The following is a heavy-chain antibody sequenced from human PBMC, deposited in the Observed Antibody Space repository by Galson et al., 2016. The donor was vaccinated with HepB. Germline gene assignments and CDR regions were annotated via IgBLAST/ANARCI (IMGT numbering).Heavy chain of an antibody. CDR1: GFPFSDFG. J-gene: IGHJ6*04. CDR3: VQGSTAPAV. CDR2: VSGSGGSA. Sequence: SLRLSCAVSGFPFSDFGMTWVRQAPGKGLEWVSYVSGSGGSAYLADSVKGRFSISRDNSKNTLYLQMNSLTADDTAIYYCVQGSTAPAVWGKGTTVTVSS. V-gene: IGHV3-23*01. D-gene: IGHD2-2*01.